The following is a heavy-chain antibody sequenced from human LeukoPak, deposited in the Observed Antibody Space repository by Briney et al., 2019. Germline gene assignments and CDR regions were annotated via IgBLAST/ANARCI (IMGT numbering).Heavy chain of an antibody. J-gene: IGHJ4*02. CDR3: ARWGYCSSTSCYPYFDY. V-gene: IGHV3-21*01. D-gene: IGHD2-2*01. CDR1: GFTFSSYS. CDR2: ISSSSSYI. Sequence: GGSLRLSCAASGFTFSSYSMNWVRQAPGKGLEWVSSISSSSSYIYYADSVKGRFTISRDNAKNSLYLQMNSLRAEDTAVYYCARWGYCSSTSCYPYFDYWGQGTQVTVSS.